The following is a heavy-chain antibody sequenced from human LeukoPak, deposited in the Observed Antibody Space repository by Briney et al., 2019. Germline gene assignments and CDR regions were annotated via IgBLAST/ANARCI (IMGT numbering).Heavy chain of an antibody. CDR1: GFPFSSHW. V-gene: IGHV3-7*01. CDR2: INEEGSER. Sequence: GGSLTLSCAASGFPFSSHWMTWVRQAPGKGLEWVANINEEGSERYYVDSVKGRFTISRDNAKNSLYLQINSLRAEDTAVYYCARDSEYSSSFAFDIWGQGTMVTVSS. D-gene: IGHD6-13*01. CDR3: ARDSEYSSSFAFDI. J-gene: IGHJ3*02.